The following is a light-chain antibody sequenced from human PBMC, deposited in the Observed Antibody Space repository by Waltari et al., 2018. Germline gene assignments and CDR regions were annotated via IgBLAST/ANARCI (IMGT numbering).Light chain of an antibody. Sequence: DIVMTQSPDSLAVSLGERATINCKSSQSFLYSSNYKNYLAWYQQKPGQPPNLLIYWASTRESGVPDRVSGSGSGTDFTLPISSLQAEDVAVYYCQQYYSTPLTFGPGTKVDIK. V-gene: IGKV4-1*01. J-gene: IGKJ3*01. CDR3: QQYYSTPLT. CDR1: QSFLYSSNYKNY. CDR2: WAS.